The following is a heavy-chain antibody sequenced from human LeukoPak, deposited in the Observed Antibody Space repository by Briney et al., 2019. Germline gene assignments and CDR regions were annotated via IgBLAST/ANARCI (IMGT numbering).Heavy chain of an antibody. Sequence: GGSLRLSCAASGFTFSSYAMNWVRQAPGKGLEWVAVISYDGSNKFYADSVRGRFTISRDNSKNTLFLQMNSLRPEDTAVYYCARGPDYDILADYFDYWGQGTLVTVSS. V-gene: IGHV3-30*04. J-gene: IGHJ4*02. CDR3: ARGPDYDILADYFDY. D-gene: IGHD3-9*01. CDR2: ISYDGSNK. CDR1: GFTFSSYA.